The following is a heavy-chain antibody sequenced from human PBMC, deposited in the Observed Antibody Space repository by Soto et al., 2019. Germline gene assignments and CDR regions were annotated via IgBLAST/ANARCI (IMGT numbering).Heavy chain of an antibody. CDR1: GFTFRSFE. CDR3: ARHRHPRGTVGATSPLDP. D-gene: IGHD1-26*01. V-gene: IGHV3-66*04. J-gene: IGHJ5*02. Sequence: PVGSLRLSCTASGFTFRSFEMNWVRQGPGKGLEWVSVHYSGGSTYYADSVQGRFTISRDKSNNTLYLQMRRVRAEDTAVYFCARHRHPRGTVGATSPLDPWGQGTQVTVSS. CDR2: HYSGGST.